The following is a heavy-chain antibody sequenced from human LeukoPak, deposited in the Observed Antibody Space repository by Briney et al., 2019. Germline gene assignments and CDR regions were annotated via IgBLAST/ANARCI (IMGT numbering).Heavy chain of an antibody. CDR3: ARSDQWRKIVGAAYFDY. CDR2: ISSSISYI. J-gene: IGHJ4*02. D-gene: IGHD1-26*01. Sequence: GSLRVSCAASGFTSSGYSMNWVRQAPGEGLGWVSSISSSISYIYYADSVKGRFTISRDNAKNSLYLQMNSLRAEDTAVYYCARSDQWRKIVGAAYFDYWGQGTLVTVSS. V-gene: IGHV3-21*06. CDR1: GFTSSGYS.